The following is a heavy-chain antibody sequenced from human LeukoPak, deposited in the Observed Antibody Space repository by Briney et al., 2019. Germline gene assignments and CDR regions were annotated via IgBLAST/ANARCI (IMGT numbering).Heavy chain of an antibody. CDR1: GFTFRNYV. J-gene: IGHJ4*02. CDR3: ARSQGFDY. Sequence: GGSLRLSCAASGFTFRNYVIHWVRQAPGKGLEWVAVTSSDLNVKLYADSVKGRFTISRDNSKNTLYLQMNRLRAEDTAVYYCARSQGFDYWGQGTLVTVSS. V-gene: IGHV3-30-3*01. CDR2: TSSDLNVK.